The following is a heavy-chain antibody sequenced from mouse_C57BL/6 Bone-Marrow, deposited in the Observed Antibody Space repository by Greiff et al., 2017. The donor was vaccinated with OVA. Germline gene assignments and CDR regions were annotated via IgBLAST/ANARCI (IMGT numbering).Heavy chain of an antibody. Sequence: VQLQQSGAELVRPGASVKLSCTASGFNIKDDYMHWVKQRPEQGLEWIGWLDPENGDTEYASKFQGKATITADTSSNTAYLQLSSLTSEDTAVYYCTYGSSPNYFDYWGQGTTLTVSS. CDR2: LDPENGDT. CDR3: TYGSSPNYFDY. CDR1: GFNIKDDY. J-gene: IGHJ2*01. V-gene: IGHV14-4*01. D-gene: IGHD1-1*01.